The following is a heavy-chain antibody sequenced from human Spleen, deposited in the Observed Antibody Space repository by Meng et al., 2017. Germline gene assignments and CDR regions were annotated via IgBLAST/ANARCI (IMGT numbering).Heavy chain of an antibody. CDR3: VRDSRVAGIYYYGMDV. D-gene: IGHD6-19*01. V-gene: IGHV3-53*01. CDR1: GFTVSDNY. J-gene: IGHJ6*02. CDR2: LFAGGSI. Sequence: GESLKISCAASGFTVSDNYMSWVRQAPGKGLEWVSVLFAGGSIYYADSVKGRFTISRDNAKNSLYLQMNSLRAEDTAVYYCVRDSRVAGIYYYGMDVWGQGSTVTVSS.